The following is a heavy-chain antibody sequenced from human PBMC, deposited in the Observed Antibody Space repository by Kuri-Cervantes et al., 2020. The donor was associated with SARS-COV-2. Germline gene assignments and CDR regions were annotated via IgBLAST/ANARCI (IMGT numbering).Heavy chain of an antibody. Sequence: ASVKVSCKASGDSFDYRFLHWVRQAPGQPLEWMGWITPFNGNTNYAQRFQDRVTITRDRSMSTAYMELSSLRSDDTAMYYCARSGPGAIPREDGACDIWGQGTMVTVSS. D-gene: IGHD5-24*01. J-gene: IGHJ3*02. V-gene: IGHV1-45*01. CDR3: ARSGPGAIPREDGACDI. CDR2: ITPFNGNT. CDR1: GDSFDYRF.